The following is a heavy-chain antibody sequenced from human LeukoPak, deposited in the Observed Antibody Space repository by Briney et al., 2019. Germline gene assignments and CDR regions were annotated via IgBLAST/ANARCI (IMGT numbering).Heavy chain of an antibody. CDR1: GFTFSSYA. V-gene: IGHV3-23*01. CDR3: AKMVELLHFGY. D-gene: IGHD1-26*01. J-gene: IGHJ4*02. Sequence: GGSLRLSCASSGFTFSSYAMSWVRQAPGKGLEWVSAISGSGGSTYYADSVKGRFTISRDNSKNTLYLQMNSLRAEDTAVYYCAKMVELLHFGYWGQGTLVTVSS. CDR2: ISGSGGST.